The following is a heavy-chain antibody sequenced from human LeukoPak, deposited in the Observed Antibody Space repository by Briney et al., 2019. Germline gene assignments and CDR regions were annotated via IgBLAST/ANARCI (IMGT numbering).Heavy chain of an antibody. CDR2: IYYSGGT. D-gene: IGHD6-19*01. Sequence: SETLSLTCTVSGGSISSYYWSWIRQPPGKGLEWIGYIYYSGGTNYNPSLKSRVTISVDTSKNQFSLKLSSVTAADTAVYYCAREPSSGWYRHRYYFDYWGQGTLVTVSS. J-gene: IGHJ4*02. V-gene: IGHV4-59*12. CDR3: AREPSSGWYRHRYYFDY. CDR1: GGSISSYY.